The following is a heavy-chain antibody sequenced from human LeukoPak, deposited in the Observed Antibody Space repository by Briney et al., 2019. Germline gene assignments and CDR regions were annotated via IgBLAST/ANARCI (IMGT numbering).Heavy chain of an antibody. Sequence: ASVKVSRKASGYTFTGYCMHWVRQAPGQGLEWMGWINPNSGGTNYAQKFQGRVTMTRDTSISTAYMDLSRLRSDDTAVYYCARDREGYYDILTGYYGVGAFDIWGQGTMVTVSS. V-gene: IGHV1-2*02. J-gene: IGHJ3*02. CDR1: GYTFTGYC. CDR2: INPNSGGT. CDR3: ARDREGYYDILTGYYGVGAFDI. D-gene: IGHD3-9*01.